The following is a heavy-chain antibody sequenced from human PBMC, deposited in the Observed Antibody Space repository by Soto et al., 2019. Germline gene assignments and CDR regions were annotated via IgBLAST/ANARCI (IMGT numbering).Heavy chain of an antibody. CDR3: ADMRGQWLPRD. J-gene: IGHJ4*02. D-gene: IGHD6-19*01. CDR1: GGSISGSDYY. V-gene: IGHV4-39*01. Sequence: QLQLQESGPGLVEPPETLSLTCTVSGGSISGSDYYWAWLRQPPGKGLEWLGTIYRTGTAYYNPSLKSRVTLSVDTSKNQFFLNLNSVSAADTAIYFCADMRGQWLPRDWGQGTLVTVSS. CDR2: IYRTGTA.